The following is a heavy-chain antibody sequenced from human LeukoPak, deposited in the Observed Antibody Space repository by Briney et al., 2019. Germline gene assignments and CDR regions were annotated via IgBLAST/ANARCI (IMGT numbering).Heavy chain of an antibody. CDR2: IWNDRSKS. V-gene: IGHV3-33*01. D-gene: IGHD6-19*01. Sequence: RSGGSLRLSCAASGFTFSSYGMHWVRQAPGKGLEWVAVIWNDRSKSNYPDSVKGRFTISRDDSKNTLFLQMSSLRVEDTAVYYCARFRSGWYMDYWGQGTLVTVSS. J-gene: IGHJ4*02. CDR1: GFTFSSYG. CDR3: ARFRSGWYMDY.